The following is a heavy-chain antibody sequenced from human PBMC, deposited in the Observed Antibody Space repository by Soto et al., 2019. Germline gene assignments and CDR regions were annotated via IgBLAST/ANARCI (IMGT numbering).Heavy chain of an antibody. CDR3: ASYCSGGSCYSDAFDI. V-gene: IGHV4-39*01. CDR2: IYYSGST. CDR1: GGSISSSSYY. J-gene: IGHJ3*02. D-gene: IGHD2-15*01. Sequence: QLQLQESGPGLVKPSETLSLTCTVSGGSISSSSYYWGWIRQPPGKGLEWIGSIYYSGSTYYNPSLKSRVTISVDTAKNQFSLKLSSVTAADTAVYYCASYCSGGSCYSDAFDIWGQGTMVTVSS.